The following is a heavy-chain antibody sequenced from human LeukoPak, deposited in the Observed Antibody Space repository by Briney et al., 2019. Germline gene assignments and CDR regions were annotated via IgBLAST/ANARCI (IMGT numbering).Heavy chain of an antibody. CDR3: ANTGGYSSGWYKFDY. J-gene: IGHJ4*02. CDR1: GFTFSSYA. V-gene: IGHV3-23*01. CDR2: ISGSGSST. D-gene: IGHD6-19*01. Sequence: GGSLRLSCAASGFTFSSYAMSWLPQAPGKGLEWVSAISGSGSSTYYEDSVKGRFTITRDNSKNTLYAQMNSLRAEDTAVYYCANTGGYSSGWYKFDYWGPGTLVTVSS.